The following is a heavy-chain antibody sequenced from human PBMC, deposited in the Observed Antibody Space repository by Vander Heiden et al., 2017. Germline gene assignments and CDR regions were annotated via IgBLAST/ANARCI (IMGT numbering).Heavy chain of an antibody. CDR2: VNVNSGST. CDR3: TRGLYADYVANDYYAMDV. J-gene: IGHJ6*02. V-gene: IGHV1-8*01. CDR1: GYSFITYD. Sequence: QVQLVQSGAEVKNPGASVKVSCEASGYSFITYDINWVRQAAGQGLEWMGWVNVNSGSTDYAQKFQGRVTMTKNSSINTAYLEVTGLRSEDTAVYYCTRGLYADYVANDYYAMDVWGQGTTVTVSS. D-gene: IGHD4-17*01.